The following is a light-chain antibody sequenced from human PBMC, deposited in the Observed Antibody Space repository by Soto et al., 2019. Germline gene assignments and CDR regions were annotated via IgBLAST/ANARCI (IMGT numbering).Light chain of an antibody. Sequence: EIVMTQSPATLSVSPGERASLSGRASQSVSSNLAWYQQKPGQAPRLLIYGATTRATDIPARFSGSGSGTEVTLTISCLQSGDFAVYYCQQYNNWPPVTFGGGTKVEIK. CDR1: QSVSSN. CDR2: GAT. V-gene: IGKV3-15*01. CDR3: QQYNNWPPVT. J-gene: IGKJ4*01.